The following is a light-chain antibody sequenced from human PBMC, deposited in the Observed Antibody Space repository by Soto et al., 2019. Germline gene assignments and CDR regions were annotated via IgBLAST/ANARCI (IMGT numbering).Light chain of an antibody. J-gene: IGKJ2*01. V-gene: IGKV1-5*03. CDR3: HQYKTDS. Sequence: DIQMTQSPTTLCASVVDRVTITCRASQEVSTWLAWYQQKTGKATKLLIYKGSTLESCVPFRFIGSGSGTEFTLTISNLQHDDFATYYCHQYKTDSFGQGTKVDIK. CDR1: QEVSTW. CDR2: KGS.